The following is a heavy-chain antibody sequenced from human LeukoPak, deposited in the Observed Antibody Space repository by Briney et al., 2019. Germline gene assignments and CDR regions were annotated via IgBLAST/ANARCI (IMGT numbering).Heavy chain of an antibody. V-gene: IGHV3-23*01. CDR3: AKKSRDGYNPFDY. J-gene: IGHJ4*02. Sequence: GGSLRLSCAASGFTFSRYAMSWVRQAPGKGLEWVCGISSSGESPYYADSVKGRFTISRDNSKNTLYLEINSLRAEDTAVYYCAKKSRDGYNPFDYLGQGTLVTVAS. CDR1: GFTFSRYA. D-gene: IGHD5-24*01. CDR2: ISSSGESP.